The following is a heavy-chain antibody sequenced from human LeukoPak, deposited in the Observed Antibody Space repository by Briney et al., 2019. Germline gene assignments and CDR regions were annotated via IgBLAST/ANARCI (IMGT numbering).Heavy chain of an antibody. CDR1: GGTFSSYA. Sequence: SVKVSCKASGGTFSSYAISWVRQAPGQGLEWMGGIIPIFGTANYAQKFQGRVTITADKSTSTAYMEPSSLRSEDTAVYYCARDAGDRHAFDIWGQGTMVTVSS. CDR3: ARDAGDRHAFDI. CDR2: IIPIFGTA. J-gene: IGHJ3*02. V-gene: IGHV1-69*06. D-gene: IGHD1-26*01.